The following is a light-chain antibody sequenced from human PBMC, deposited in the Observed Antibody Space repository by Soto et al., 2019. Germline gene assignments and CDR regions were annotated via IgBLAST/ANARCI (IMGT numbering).Light chain of an antibody. V-gene: IGKV4-1*01. Sequence: DIVMTQSPASLAVSLGERATINCKSSQSLLNSANDKIHLAWYQQKPGQPPKLLIWRASTRDSGVPDRFSGSGSGIYFTLTINSLQAEDVATYYCQQYFSAHLTFGGGTKVEI. CDR3: QQYFSAHLT. CDR1: QSLLNSANDKIH. J-gene: IGKJ4*01. CDR2: RAS.